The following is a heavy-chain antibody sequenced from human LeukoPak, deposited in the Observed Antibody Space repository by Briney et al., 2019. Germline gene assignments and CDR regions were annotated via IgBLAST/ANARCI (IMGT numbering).Heavy chain of an antibody. CDR1: GGSISSYY. V-gene: IGHV4-59*01. Sequence: SETLSLTCTVSGGSISSYYWSWIRQPPGKGLEWIGYIYYSGSTNYNPSLKSRVTISVDTSKNQFSLKLSSVTAADTAVYYCARDPDSSGWNDYWGQGTLVTVSS. D-gene: IGHD6-19*01. J-gene: IGHJ4*02. CDR3: ARDPDSSGWNDY. CDR2: IYYSGST.